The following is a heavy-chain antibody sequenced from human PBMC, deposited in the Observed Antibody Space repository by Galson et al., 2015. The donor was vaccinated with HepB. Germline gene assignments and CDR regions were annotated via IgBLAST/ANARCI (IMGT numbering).Heavy chain of an antibody. CDR1: GLTFTTSA. D-gene: IGHD1-14*01. V-gene: IGHV1-58*01. CDR3: ARGLYNNHYYNYYMDV. J-gene: IGHJ6*03. Sequence: SVKVSCKASGLTFTTSAVQWVRQARGQRLEWIGWIVVGSGNTNYAQKFQERVTITRDKSISTAYLQWSSLKAADTAVYYCARGLYNNHYYNYYMDVWGEGTTVTVSS. CDR2: IVVGSGNT.